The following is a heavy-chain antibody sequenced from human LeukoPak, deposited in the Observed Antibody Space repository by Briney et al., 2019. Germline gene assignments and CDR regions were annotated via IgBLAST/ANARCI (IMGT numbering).Heavy chain of an antibody. CDR2: IYYSGST. CDR3: ASSDVYSGYPDC. CDR1: GGSISSYY. V-gene: IGHV4-59*08. Sequence: SETLSLTCTVSGGSISSYYWSWIRQPPGKGLEWIGYIYYSGSTNYNPSLKSRVTISVDTSKNQFSLKLSSVTAADTAVYYCASSDVYSGYPDCWGQGTLVTVSS. J-gene: IGHJ4*02. D-gene: IGHD5-12*01.